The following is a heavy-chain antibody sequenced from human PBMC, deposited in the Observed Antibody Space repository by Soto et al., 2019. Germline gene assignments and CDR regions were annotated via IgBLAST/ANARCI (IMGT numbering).Heavy chain of an antibody. D-gene: IGHD4-17*01. V-gene: IGHV6-1*01. CDR2: AYYRSRWIY. CDR1: GDSVSNNGAT. Sequence: SQTLSLTCAISGDSVSNNGATWNWIRQSPSRGLEWLGRAYYRSRWIYDYAMSVKSRISINPDTSKNQVSLQLNSVTPADTAVYYCARQYGDYINWFDPWGQGTLVTVSS. J-gene: IGHJ5*02. CDR3: ARQYGDYINWFDP.